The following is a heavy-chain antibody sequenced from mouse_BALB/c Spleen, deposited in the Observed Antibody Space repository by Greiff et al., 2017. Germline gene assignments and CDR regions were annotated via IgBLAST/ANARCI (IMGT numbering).Heavy chain of an antibody. D-gene: IGHD2-14*01. J-gene: IGHJ2*01. CDR3: ARSGYRYDEGFVDY. CDR2: IDPENGDT. Sequence: EVQLQQSGAELVRSGASVKLSCTASGFNIKDYYMHWVKQRPEQGLEWIGWIDPENGDTKYDPKFQGKATITADTSSNTAYLQLSSLTSEDTAVYYCARSGYRYDEGFVDYWGQGTTLTVSS. V-gene: IGHV14-1*02. CDR1: GFNIKDYY.